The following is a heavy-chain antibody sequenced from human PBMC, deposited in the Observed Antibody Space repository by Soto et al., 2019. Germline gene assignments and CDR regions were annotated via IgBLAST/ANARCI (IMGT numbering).Heavy chain of an antibody. CDR1: GFTFSSYW. CDR2: IKQDGSEK. J-gene: IGHJ4*02. CDR3: ARVPYYYDSSGYYGFDY. V-gene: IGHV3-7*03. Sequence: GGSLRPSCAASGFTFSSYWMSWVRQAPGKGLEWVANIKQDGSEKYYVDSVKGRFTISRDNAKNSLYLQMNSLRAEDTAVYYCARVPYYYDSSGYYGFDYWGQGTLVTVSS. D-gene: IGHD3-22*01.